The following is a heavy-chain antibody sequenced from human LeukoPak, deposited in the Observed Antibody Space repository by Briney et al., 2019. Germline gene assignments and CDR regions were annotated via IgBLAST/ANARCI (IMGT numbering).Heavy chain of an antibody. CDR3: ARGRSFSKSVSYGGAADY. Sequence: SVKVSCKASGGTFSSYAISWVRQAPGQGLEWMGGIIPIFGTANYAQKFQGRVTITADKSTSTAYMELSSLRSEDTAVYYCARGRSFSKSVSYGGAADYWGQGTLVTVSS. V-gene: IGHV1-69*06. CDR1: GGTFSSYA. D-gene: IGHD3-16*01. CDR2: IIPIFGTA. J-gene: IGHJ4*02.